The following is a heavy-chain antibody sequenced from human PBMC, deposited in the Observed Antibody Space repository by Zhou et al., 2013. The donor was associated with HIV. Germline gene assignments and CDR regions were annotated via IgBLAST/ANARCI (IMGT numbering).Heavy chain of an antibody. V-gene: IGHV1-2*02. D-gene: IGHD1-26*01. J-gene: IGHJ4*02. CDR3: VRDVGPSYYFDY. CDR1: GYTFTAYF. Sequence: QVQLVQSGAEVKKPGASVKVSCKASGYTFTAYFMHWVRQAPGQGLEWMGWINPNSGGTNYAQNFQDRVTMTRDTSISTAYMELSRLKSEDTAVYYCVRDVGPSYYFDYWGQGTLVTVSS. CDR2: INPNSGGT.